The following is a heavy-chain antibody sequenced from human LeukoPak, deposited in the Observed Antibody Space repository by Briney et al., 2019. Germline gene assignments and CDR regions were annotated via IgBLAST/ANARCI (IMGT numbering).Heavy chain of an antibody. J-gene: IGHJ4*02. D-gene: IGHD6-19*01. CDR3: AKAPYSSGWPAPFDY. CDR1: GFTFSSYA. Sequence: PGGSLRLSCAASGFTFSSYAMSWVRQAPGKGLEWVSAISGSGGSTYYADSAKGRFTISRDNSKNTLYLQMNSLRAEDTAVYYCAKAPYSSGWPAPFDYWGQGTLVTVSS. CDR2: ISGSGGST. V-gene: IGHV3-23*01.